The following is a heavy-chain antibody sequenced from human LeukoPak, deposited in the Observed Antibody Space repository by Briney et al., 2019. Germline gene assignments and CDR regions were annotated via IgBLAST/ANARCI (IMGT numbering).Heavy chain of an antibody. D-gene: IGHD6-19*01. J-gene: IGHJ6*03. V-gene: IGHV1-24*01. CDR1: GYSLSELS. CDR2: FDPEDGKT. Sequence: ASVKVSCKVSGYSLSELSIHWVRQAPGGGLEWMGGFDPEDGKTIYAQKFQGRVTMTEDTSTDTAYMELSSLRSEDTALYYCVIGRIAVGGNSGYYYYYYMDVWGKGTTVTVSS. CDR3: VIGRIAVGGNSGYYYYYYMDV.